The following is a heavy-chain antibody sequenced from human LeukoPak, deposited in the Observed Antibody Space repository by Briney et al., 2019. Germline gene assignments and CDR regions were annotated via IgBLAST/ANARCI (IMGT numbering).Heavy chain of an antibody. J-gene: IGHJ4*02. CDR1: GFTFSSYW. V-gene: IGHV3-74*01. D-gene: IGHD3-22*01. CDR2: MNNDGSST. Sequence: PGGSLRLSCAASGFTFSSYWMHWVRQAPGKGLVWVSRMNNDGSSTIYADSVKGRFTISRDTAKNTLYLQMNSLRAEDTAVYYCARGHHYYDSSAYYYWGQGTLVTVSS. CDR3: ARGHHYYDSSAYYY.